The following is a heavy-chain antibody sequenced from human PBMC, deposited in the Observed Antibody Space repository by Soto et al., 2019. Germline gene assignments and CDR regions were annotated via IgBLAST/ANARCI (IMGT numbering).Heavy chain of an antibody. J-gene: IGHJ4*02. CDR1: GFTFRNFV. D-gene: IGHD1-26*01. V-gene: IGHV3-30*03. CDR3: TRGGNFRFDD. Sequence: GGSLRLSCAASGFTFRNFVMHWVRQAPGKGLEWVAVISYAGNNIYYADSVKGRFTISRDNSGNTLYLEMNSLRAEDTAVYYCTRGGNFRFDDWGQGTLVTVSS. CDR2: ISYAGNNI.